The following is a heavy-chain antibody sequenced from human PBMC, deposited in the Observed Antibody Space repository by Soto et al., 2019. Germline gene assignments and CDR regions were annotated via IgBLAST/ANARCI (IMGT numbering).Heavy chain of an antibody. D-gene: IGHD1-1*01. CDR3: ARNGTRTGVSYGMDV. Sequence: QVQLVQSGAELRKPGSSVKVSCKASGGTFSDSTINWVRQAPGQRLEWMGGIIPIFDTANYAEKFQGRVKMTADESTSTSFMEVSSLRAEDTAVYYCARNGTRTGVSYGMDVWGQGTMVPVSS. CDR1: GGTFSDST. V-gene: IGHV1-69*01. CDR2: IIPIFDTA. J-gene: IGHJ6*02.